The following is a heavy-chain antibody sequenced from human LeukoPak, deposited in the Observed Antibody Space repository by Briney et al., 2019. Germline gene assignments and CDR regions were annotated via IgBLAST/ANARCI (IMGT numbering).Heavy chain of an antibody. Sequence: GGSLRLSCAASGFTFSSYWMSWVRQAPGKGLEWVANIKQDGSEKYYVDSVKGRFNISRDNAKNSLYLQMNSLRAEDTAVYYCAREGGVEYCSGGSCYTSASYFDYWGQGTLVTASS. V-gene: IGHV3-7*01. CDR2: IKQDGSEK. CDR3: AREGGVEYCSGGSCYTSASYFDY. D-gene: IGHD2-15*01. CDR1: GFTFSSYW. J-gene: IGHJ4*02.